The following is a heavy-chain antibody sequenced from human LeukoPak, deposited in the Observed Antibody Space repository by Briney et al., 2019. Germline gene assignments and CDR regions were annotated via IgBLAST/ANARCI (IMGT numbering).Heavy chain of an antibody. Sequence: SETLSLTCTVSGGSISSYCWSWIRQPPGKGLEWIAYISDIGSINYNPSLKSRVTISLDTSKNQFSLKLGSVTAADTAVYYCAGHHPRNTVDFWGQGTLVTVSS. CDR1: GGSISSYC. D-gene: IGHD2-8*02. J-gene: IGHJ4*02. CDR3: AGHHPRNTVDF. V-gene: IGHV4-59*08. CDR2: ISDIGSI.